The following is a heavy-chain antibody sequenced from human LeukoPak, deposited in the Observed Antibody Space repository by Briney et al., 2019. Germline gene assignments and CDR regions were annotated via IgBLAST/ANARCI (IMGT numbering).Heavy chain of an antibody. Sequence: PGGSLRLSCAASGFTFSSYWMSWVRQAPGKGLGWVASIKQDGSERYYVDSVKGRFTTSRDNAKNSLYLQMNSLRAEDTAVYYCARGLGAAHFDYWGQGTLVTVSS. CDR2: IKQDGSER. D-gene: IGHD1-26*01. V-gene: IGHV3-7*04. J-gene: IGHJ4*02. CDR3: ARGLGAAHFDY. CDR1: GFTFSSYW.